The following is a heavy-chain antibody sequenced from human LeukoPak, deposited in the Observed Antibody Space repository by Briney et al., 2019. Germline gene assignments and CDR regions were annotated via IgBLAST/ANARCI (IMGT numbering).Heavy chain of an antibody. CDR2: ISSNGGST. J-gene: IGHJ4*02. D-gene: IGHD5-18*01. CDR1: GFTFSSYA. Sequence: GGSLRLSCSASGFTFSSYAMHWVRQAPGKGLEYVSAISSNGGSTYYADSEKGRFTISRDNSKNTLYLQMSSLRAEDTAVYYCVKGTGYSYGYGLGYWGQGTLVTVSS. V-gene: IGHV3-64D*09. CDR3: VKGTGYSYGYGLGY.